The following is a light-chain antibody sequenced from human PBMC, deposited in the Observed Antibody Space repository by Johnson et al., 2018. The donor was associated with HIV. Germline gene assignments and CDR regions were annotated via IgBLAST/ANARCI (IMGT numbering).Light chain of an antibody. CDR2: EDN. CDR3: GIWDSSLRAFV. V-gene: IGLV1-51*02. J-gene: IGLJ1*01. CDR1: ISNIESYF. Sequence: ILTQPPSVSAAPGQRVNISCSGNISNIESYFVSWYQQLPGAAPTLLIYEDNKRPSGIPDRFSGSKSGATATLGITGLQTGDEADYYCGIWDSSLRAFVFGTGTKVTVL.